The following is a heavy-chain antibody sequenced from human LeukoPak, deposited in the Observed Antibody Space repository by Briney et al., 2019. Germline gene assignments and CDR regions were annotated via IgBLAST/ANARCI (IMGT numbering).Heavy chain of an antibody. V-gene: IGHV3-30*03. CDR1: GFTFSDYG. CDR2: ISYDGSEK. Sequence: PGRSLRLSCAASGFTFSDYGMHWVRQAPGKGLEWMAVISYDGSEKYYADSVKGRFTISRDNSLHTLYLQTSSLRAEDTAVHYCARASTTVPNLLDHWGRGTLVTVSS. J-gene: IGHJ4*02. D-gene: IGHD4-17*01. CDR3: ARASTTVPNLLDH.